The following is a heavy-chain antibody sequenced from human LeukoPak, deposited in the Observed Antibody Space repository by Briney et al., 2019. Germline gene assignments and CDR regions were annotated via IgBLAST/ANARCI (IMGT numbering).Heavy chain of an antibody. CDR1: GFTFSSYG. CDR2: IRYDGSNK. J-gene: IGHJ4*02. Sequence: GGSLRLSCAASGFTFSSYGMHWVRQAPGKGLEWVAFIRYDGSNKYYADSVKGRFTISRDDSKNTLYLQMNSLRAEDTAVYYCAKDGRSSFDYWGQGTLVTVSS. V-gene: IGHV3-30*02. CDR3: AKDGRSSFDY.